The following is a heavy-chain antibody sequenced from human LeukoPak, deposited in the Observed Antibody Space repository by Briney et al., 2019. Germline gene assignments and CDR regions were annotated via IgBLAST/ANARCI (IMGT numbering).Heavy chain of an antibody. CDR1: GFTFSSYW. D-gene: IGHD1-26*01. J-gene: IGHJ4*02. V-gene: IGHV3-7*01. Sequence: GGSLRLSCATSGFTFSSYWMSWVRQAPGKGLEWAANIKQDGSEIYYVDSVRGRFTISRDNAKNSLYLQMNSLRAGDTAVYFCARDNMLGYYFDYWGQGTLVTVSS. CDR3: ARDNMLGYYFDY. CDR2: IKQDGSEI.